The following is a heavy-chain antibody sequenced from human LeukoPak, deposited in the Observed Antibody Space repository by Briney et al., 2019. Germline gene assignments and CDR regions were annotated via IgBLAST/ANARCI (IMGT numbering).Heavy chain of an antibody. CDR1: GYTFTSYY. V-gene: IGHV1-46*04. CDR3: ARGHVPGSDRHWDF. Sequence: ASVKVSCKASGYTFTSYYMHWVRQAPGQGREWMGIINPSGGSTSYADSVKGRFTISRDNAKNTLYLQMNSLRAEDTAVYYCARGHVPGSDRHWDFWGQGSLVTVSS. D-gene: IGHD3-10*01. J-gene: IGHJ4*02. CDR2: INPSGGST.